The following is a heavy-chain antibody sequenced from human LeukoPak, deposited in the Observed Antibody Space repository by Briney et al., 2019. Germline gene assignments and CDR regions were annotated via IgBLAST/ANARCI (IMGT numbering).Heavy chain of an antibody. D-gene: IGHD2-15*01. CDR3: AKAEGSIVVVPAAIVKIWFDS. CDR1: GLTFRNHD. V-gene: IGHV3-23*01. CDR2: TSGSDGRT. Sequence: GGSLRLSCAVSGLTFRNHDMTWVRQAPGKGLEWISLTSGSDGRTYYADSVKGRFTISRDNSKNTLFLQMNSLRVEDTAVYYCAKAEGSIVVVPAAIVKIWFDSWDLGTLVTVSS. J-gene: IGHJ5*01.